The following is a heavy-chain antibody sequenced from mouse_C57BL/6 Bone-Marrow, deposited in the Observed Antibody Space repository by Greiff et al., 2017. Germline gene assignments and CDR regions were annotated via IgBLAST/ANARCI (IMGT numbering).Heavy chain of an antibody. D-gene: IGHD2-4*01. Sequence: QLQQSGAELVKPGASVKLSCKASGYIFTEYTIHWVKQRSGQGLEWIGWFYPGSGSIKYNERFQDKATLTADKSSNTVYMELSRLTSEDSAVYFGARHERYYDYEGYFDYWGQGTTLTVSS. J-gene: IGHJ2*01. CDR1: GYIFTEYT. CDR3: ARHERYYDYEGYFDY. CDR2: FYPGSGSI. V-gene: IGHV1-62-2*01.